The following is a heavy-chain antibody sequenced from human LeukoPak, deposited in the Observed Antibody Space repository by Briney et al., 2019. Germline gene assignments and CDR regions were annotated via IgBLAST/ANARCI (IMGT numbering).Heavy chain of an antibody. J-gene: IGHJ3*02. CDR3: APFPPSRDIVVVPAAISAFDI. V-gene: IGHV3-11*04. CDR1: GFTFSDYY. Sequence: GGSLRLSCAASGFTFSDYYMSWIRQAPGKGLEWVSYISSSGSTIYYADSVKGRFTISRDNSKNTLYLQMNSLRAEDTAVYYCAPFPPSRDIVVVPAAISAFDIWGQGTMVTVSS. CDR2: ISSSGSTI. D-gene: IGHD2-2*01.